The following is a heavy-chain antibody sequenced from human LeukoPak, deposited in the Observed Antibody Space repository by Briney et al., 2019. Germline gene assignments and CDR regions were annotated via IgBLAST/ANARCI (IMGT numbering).Heavy chain of an antibody. J-gene: IGHJ3*01. CDR3: ARRSTDNAFDF. Sequence: GESLKISCKGSGYSFTNYWIAWVRQMPGKGLEWMGIIYPGDSDTRYSPSFQGQVTISADKSISTAYLQWSSLKASDTAMYYRARRSTDNAFDFWGQGTMVTVSS. CDR2: IYPGDSDT. D-gene: IGHD2-15*01. CDR1: GYSFTNYW. V-gene: IGHV5-51*01.